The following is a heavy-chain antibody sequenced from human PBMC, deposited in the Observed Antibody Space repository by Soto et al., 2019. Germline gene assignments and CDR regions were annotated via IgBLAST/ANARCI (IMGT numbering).Heavy chain of an antibody. D-gene: IGHD4-17*01. J-gene: IGHJ6*02. CDR1: GGSISSGDYY. CDR3: ARDPYGDYVSRGGMDV. CDR2: IYYSGST. V-gene: IGHV4-30-4*01. Sequence: LSLTCTVSGGSISSGDYYWSWIRQPPGKGLEWIGYIYYSGSTYYNPSLKSRVTISVDTSKNQFSLKLSSVTAADTAVYYCARDPYGDYVSRGGMDVWGQGTTVTVSS.